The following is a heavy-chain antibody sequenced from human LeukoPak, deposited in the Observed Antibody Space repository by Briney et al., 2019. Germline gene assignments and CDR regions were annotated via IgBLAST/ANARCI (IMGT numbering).Heavy chain of an antibody. J-gene: IGHJ5*02. D-gene: IGHD3-10*01. CDR1: GFTFSSYA. CDR3: AKPVLLWFGEFIXXXDP. V-gene: IGHV3-23*01. Sequence: GGSLRLSCAASGFTFSSYATSWVRQAPGKGLEWVSAISGSGGSTYYADSVKGRFTISRDNSKNTLYLQMNSLRAEDTAVYYCAKPVLLWFGEFIXXXDPWGQGTLVTVSS. CDR2: ISGSGGST.